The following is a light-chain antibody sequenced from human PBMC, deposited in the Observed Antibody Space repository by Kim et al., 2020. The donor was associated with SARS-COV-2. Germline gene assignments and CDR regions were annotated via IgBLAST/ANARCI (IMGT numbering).Light chain of an antibody. CDR2: QDS. Sequence: SVSPGQTARITCSGDKLGDKYACWYQQKPGQSPVLVIYQDSKRPSGIPERFSGSNSGNTATLTISGTQAMDEADYYCQAWDSSWVFGGGTQLTVL. CDR3: QAWDSSWV. J-gene: IGLJ3*02. V-gene: IGLV3-1*01. CDR1: KLGDKY.